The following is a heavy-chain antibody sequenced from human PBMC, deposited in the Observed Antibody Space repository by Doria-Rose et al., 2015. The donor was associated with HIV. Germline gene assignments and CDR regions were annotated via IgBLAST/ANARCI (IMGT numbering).Heavy chain of an antibody. Sequence: VTLKESGPVLVKPTETLTLTCTVSGVSLSSPGMGVSWIRQPPEKALEWLANIFSDDERSYKPSLKSRLTISRGTSKSQVVLTMTDMDPVDTATYYCARIKSSRWYHKYYFDFWGQGTLVIVSA. J-gene: IGHJ4*02. CDR2: IFSDDER. CDR1: GVSLSSPGMG. CDR3: ARIKSSRWYHKYYFDF. V-gene: IGHV2-26*01. D-gene: IGHD6-13*01.